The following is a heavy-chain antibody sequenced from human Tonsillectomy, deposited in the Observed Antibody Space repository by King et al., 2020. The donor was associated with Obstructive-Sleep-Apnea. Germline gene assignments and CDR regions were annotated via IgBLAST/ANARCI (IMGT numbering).Heavy chain of an antibody. CDR1: GFTFDSYV. CDR2: ISGSVGST. J-gene: IGHJ5*01. D-gene: IGHD5-18*01. CDR3: AKSGGYSFVNWLDS. Sequence: VQLVESGGHLVQPGGSLRLSCAASGFTFDSYVMNWVRQAPGKGLEWVSSISGSVGSTYDADSVKGRFNISRDNSKNTLFLEMNSLRADDTAVYYCAKSGGYSFVNWLDSWGQGTLVTVSS. V-gene: IGHV3-23*04.